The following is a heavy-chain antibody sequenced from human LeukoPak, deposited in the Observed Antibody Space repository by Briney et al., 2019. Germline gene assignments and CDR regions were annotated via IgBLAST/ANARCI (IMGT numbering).Heavy chain of an antibody. D-gene: IGHD4-23*01. Sequence: GASVKVSCKASGYTFTSYYMHWVRQAPGQGLEWMGIINPSGGNTSYAQKFQGRVTMTRDMSTSTVYMELSSLRSEDTAVYYCARGDYGGNSFDYWGQGTLVTVSS. CDR3: ARGDYGGNSFDY. CDR2: INPSGGNT. V-gene: IGHV1-46*01. CDR1: GYTFTSYY. J-gene: IGHJ4*02.